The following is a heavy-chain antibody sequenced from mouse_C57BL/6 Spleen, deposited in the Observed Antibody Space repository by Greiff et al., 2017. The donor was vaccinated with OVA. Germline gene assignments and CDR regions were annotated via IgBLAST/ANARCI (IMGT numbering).Heavy chain of an antibody. J-gene: IGHJ1*03. D-gene: IGHD4-1*01. CDR2: IYPRSGNT. CDR1: GYTFTSYG. Sequence: VQLQQSGAELARPGASVKLSCKASGYTFTSYGISWVKQRTGQGLEWIGEIYPRSGNTYYNEKFKGKATLTADKSSSTAYMELRSLKSEDSAVYFCARDPGTGWYFDVWGTGTTVTVSS. CDR3: ARDPGTGWYFDV. V-gene: IGHV1-81*01.